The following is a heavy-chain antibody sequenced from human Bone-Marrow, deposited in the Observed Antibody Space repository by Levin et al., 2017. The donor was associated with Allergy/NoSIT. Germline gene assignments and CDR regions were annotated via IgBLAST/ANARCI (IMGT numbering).Heavy chain of an antibody. Sequence: SETLSLTCTVSGGSFSDYYWSWIRHPPGKGLEWIGYIYDSGSTSYNPSLKGRVTISLDTSKNQFSLRLTSVTAADTAVYYCARDGSNKYTYGYQLDYWGQGILVTVSS. V-gene: IGHV4-59*13. CDR1: GGSFSDYY. D-gene: IGHD5-18*01. CDR2: IYDSGST. J-gene: IGHJ4*02. CDR3: ARDGSNKYTYGYQLDY.